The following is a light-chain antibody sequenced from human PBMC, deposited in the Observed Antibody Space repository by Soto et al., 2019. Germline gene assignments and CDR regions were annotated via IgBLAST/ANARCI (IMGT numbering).Light chain of an antibody. CDR3: QQSYTERLT. Sequence: DIQMTQSPSSLSASAGDRVTITCRASQSISSYLNWYQQKPGKAPKLLIYAASSLQSGVPSRFCGSGSGTDFTLTICSLQPEDFATYYCQQSYTERLTFGPGTKVDIK. CDR1: QSISSY. CDR2: AAS. J-gene: IGKJ3*01. V-gene: IGKV1-39*01.